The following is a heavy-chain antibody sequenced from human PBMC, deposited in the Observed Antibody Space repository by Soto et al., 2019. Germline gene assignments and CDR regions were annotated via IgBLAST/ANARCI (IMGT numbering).Heavy chain of an antibody. CDR2: ISGSGGST. Sequence: PGGSLRLSCAASGFTFSSYAMSWVRQAPGKGLEWVSAISGSGGSTYYADSVKGRFTISRDNSKNTLYLQMNSLRAEDTAVYYCAKGFLEWLLQNYYYMDVWGKGTTVTVAS. CDR3: AKGFLEWLLQNYYYMDV. J-gene: IGHJ6*03. D-gene: IGHD3-3*01. CDR1: GFTFSSYA. V-gene: IGHV3-23*01.